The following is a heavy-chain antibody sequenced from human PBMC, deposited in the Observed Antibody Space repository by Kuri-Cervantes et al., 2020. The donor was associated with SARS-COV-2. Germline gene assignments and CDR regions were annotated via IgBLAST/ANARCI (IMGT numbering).Heavy chain of an antibody. V-gene: IGHV3-11*04. CDR1: GFTFSDFY. J-gene: IGHJ4*02. D-gene: IGHD1-7*01. Sequence: GESLKISCAVSGFTFSDFYMSWIRQAPGKGMEWIAYISGSGNNISYSDSVMGRFTISRDNAENSLYLQMNSLRADDTAVYFCARDRDNWNYPDYWGQGTLVTVSS. CDR2: ISGSGNNI. CDR3: ARDRDNWNYPDY.